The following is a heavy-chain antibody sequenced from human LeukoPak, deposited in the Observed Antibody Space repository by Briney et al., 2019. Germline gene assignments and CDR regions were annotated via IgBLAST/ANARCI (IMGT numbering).Heavy chain of an antibody. D-gene: IGHD2-8*01. CDR2: INPSGGGT. CDR1: GYMFTVYY. J-gene: IGHJ3*02. Sequence: ASVKVSCKASGYMFTVYYLHWVRQAPGQGFEWMGIINPSGGGTTYAQKFQGRVTMDSDTSTSTAYMELSSLKYEDTAVYYCARKWGDAFHIWGQGTMVTVSS. CDR3: ARKWGDAFHI. V-gene: IGHV1-46*01.